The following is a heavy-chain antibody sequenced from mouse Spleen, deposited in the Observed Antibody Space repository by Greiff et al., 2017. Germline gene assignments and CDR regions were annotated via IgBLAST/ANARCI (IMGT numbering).Heavy chain of an antibody. CDR2: IRNKANGYTT. CDR3: ARDGIYFSFDY. CDR1: GFTFTDYY. V-gene: IGHV7-3*02. D-gene: IGHD2-1*01. J-gene: IGHJ2*01. Sequence: EVQLVESGGGLVQPGGSLRLSCATSGFTFTDYYMSWVRQPPGKALEWLGFIRNKANGYTTEYSASVKGRFTISRDNSQSILYLQMNPLRAEESATYFCARDGIYFSFDYWGQGTTLTVSS.